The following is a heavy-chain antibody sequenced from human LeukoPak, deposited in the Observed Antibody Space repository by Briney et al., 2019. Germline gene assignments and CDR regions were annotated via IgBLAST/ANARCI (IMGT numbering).Heavy chain of an antibody. Sequence: SETLSLTCAVYGGSFSGYYWSWIRQPPGKGLEWIGEINHSGSTNYNPSLKSRVTISVDTSKNQFSLKLSSVTAADTAVYYCARRGYSGYDYRPTYWYFDLWGRGTLVTASS. V-gene: IGHV4-34*01. CDR3: ARRGYSGYDYRPTYWYFDL. J-gene: IGHJ2*01. CDR2: INHSGST. CDR1: GGSFSGYY. D-gene: IGHD5-12*01.